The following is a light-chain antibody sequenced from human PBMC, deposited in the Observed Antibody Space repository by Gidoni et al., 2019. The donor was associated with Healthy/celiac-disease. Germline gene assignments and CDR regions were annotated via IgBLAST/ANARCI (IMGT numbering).Light chain of an antibody. CDR3: QQYGSSLRLT. CDR1: QSVSSSY. Sequence: EIVLTQSPGTLSLSPGERATLSCRASQSVSSSYLAWYQQKPGQAPRLLIYGAASRATGIPDRFSGSGSGKDFTLTISRLEPEDFAVYYCQQYGSSLRLTFGGGTKVEIK. J-gene: IGKJ4*01. CDR2: GAA. V-gene: IGKV3-20*01.